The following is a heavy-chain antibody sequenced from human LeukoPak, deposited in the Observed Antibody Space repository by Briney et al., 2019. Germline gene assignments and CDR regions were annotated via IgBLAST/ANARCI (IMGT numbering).Heavy chain of an antibody. CDR2: IDYSGST. J-gene: IGHJ4*02. D-gene: IGHD1-26*01. V-gene: IGHV4-39*01. CDR3: ASVRSGTHYFDY. CDR1: GGSISRSIYY. Sequence: SETLSLTCTVSGGSISRSIYYWGWLRQPPGKGLEWIGSIDYSGSTYYNPSLKSRVTISVDTSKNQFSLRLSSVTAADTAVYYCASVRSGTHYFDYWGQGTLVTVSS.